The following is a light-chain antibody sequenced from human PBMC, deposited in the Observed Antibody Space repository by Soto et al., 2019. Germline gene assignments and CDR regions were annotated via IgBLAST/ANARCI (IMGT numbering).Light chain of an antibody. CDR1: TGGVTSGHF. CDR2: DTS. CDR3: LLAYSGSRV. J-gene: IGLJ2*01. V-gene: IGLV7-46*01. Sequence: QAVVTQEPSLTVSPGGTVTLTCGSSTGGVTSGHFPYWFQQKPGQAPRTLIYDTSNKHSWTPARFSGSLLGGKAALTLSGAQPEDEADYYCLLAYSGSRVFGGGTKLTVL.